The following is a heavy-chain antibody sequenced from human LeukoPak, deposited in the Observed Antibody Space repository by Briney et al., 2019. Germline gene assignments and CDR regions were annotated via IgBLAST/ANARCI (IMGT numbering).Heavy chain of an antibody. D-gene: IGHD3-3*01. V-gene: IGHV4-30-4*01. Sequence: PSETLSLTCTVSGGSTSSGDYYWSWIRQPPGKGLEWIGYIYYSGSTYYNPSLKSRVTISVDTSKNQFSLKLSSVTAADTAVYYCAGSTYYDFVDYWGQGTLVTVSS. CDR3: AGSTYYDFVDY. CDR1: GGSTSSGDYY. CDR2: IYYSGST. J-gene: IGHJ4*02.